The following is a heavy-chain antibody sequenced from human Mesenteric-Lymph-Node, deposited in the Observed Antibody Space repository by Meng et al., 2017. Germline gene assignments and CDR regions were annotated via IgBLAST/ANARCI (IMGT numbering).Heavy chain of an antibody. CDR2: INAGNGNT. Sequence: ASVKVSCKASGYTFTSYGISWVRQAPGQRLEWMGWINAGNGNTKYSQKFQGRVTITRDTSASTAYMELNSLRAEDTAVYYCARDAVGYCRTTSCYTFDSWGQGTLVTVSS. CDR3: ARDAVGYCRTTSCYTFDS. J-gene: IGHJ4*02. D-gene: IGHD2-2*01. V-gene: IGHV1-3*01. CDR1: GYTFTSYG.